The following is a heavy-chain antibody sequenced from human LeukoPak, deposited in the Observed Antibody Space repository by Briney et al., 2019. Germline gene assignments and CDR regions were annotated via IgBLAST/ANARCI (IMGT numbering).Heavy chain of an antibody. V-gene: IGHV3-30-3*01. J-gene: IGHJ4*02. D-gene: IGHD1-14*01. CDR1: GFTLSSYA. CDR3: ARFRQGGYRNANVDY. CDR2: ISYDGSNK. Sequence: GGSLRLSCAASGFTLSSYAMHWVRQAPGKGLEWVAVISYDGSNKYYADSVKGRFTISRDNSKNTLYLQMNSLRAEDTAVYYCARFRQGGYRNANVDYWGQGTLVTVSS.